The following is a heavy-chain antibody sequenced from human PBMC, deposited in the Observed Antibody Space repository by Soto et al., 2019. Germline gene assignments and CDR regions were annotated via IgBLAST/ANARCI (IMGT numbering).Heavy chain of an antibody. Sequence: ASVKVSCKASGYSFTNYGISWVRQAPGQGPEWMGRISTYNGNTNYAQKLQGRVTMTTDTSTSTAYMELRRLRSDDTAVYFCAREGILGLFDAYDLWGQGTRVTVSS. CDR1: GYSFTNYG. CDR3: AREGILGLFDAYDL. V-gene: IGHV1-18*01. J-gene: IGHJ3*01. D-gene: IGHD3-3*01. CDR2: ISTYNGNT.